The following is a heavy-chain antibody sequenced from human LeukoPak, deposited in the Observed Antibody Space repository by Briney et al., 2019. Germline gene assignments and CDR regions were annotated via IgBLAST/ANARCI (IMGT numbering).Heavy chain of an antibody. CDR1: GGPFSGYY. CDR2: INHSGST. V-gene: IGHV4-34*01. J-gene: IGHJ4*02. Sequence: SETLSLTCAVYGGPFSGYYWSWIRQPPGKGLEWIGEINHSGSTNYNPSLKSRVTISVDTSKNQFSLKLSSVTAADTAVYYCARGPMGSSLDYWGQGTLVTVSS. CDR3: ARGPMGSSLDY. D-gene: IGHD6-6*01.